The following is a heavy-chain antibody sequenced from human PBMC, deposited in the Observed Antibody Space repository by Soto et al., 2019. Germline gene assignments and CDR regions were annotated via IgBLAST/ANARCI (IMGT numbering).Heavy chain of an antibody. D-gene: IGHD2-8*01. CDR1: GYTFTSFG. Sequence: QVQLVQSGGEVKKPGASVKVSCKATGYTFTSFGISWVRQAPGQGLEWMGWISAYNGNTNYAQKLQGRVTMTTDTSTSTAYMELRSLTSDDTAGYYCARDSSMYYGMDVWGQGTKVTVSS. CDR2: ISAYNGNT. J-gene: IGHJ6*02. CDR3: ARDSSMYYGMDV. V-gene: IGHV1-18*01.